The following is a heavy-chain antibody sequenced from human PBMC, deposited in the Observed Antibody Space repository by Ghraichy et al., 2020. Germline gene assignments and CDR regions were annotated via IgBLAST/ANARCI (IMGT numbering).Heavy chain of an antibody. CDR3: VGLFRAGAVIHY. CDR1: GASISTSDYY. Sequence: SETLSLTCTVSGASISTSDYYWGWIRQPPGKGLEWLGRVYYTGSTYYNPSLKSRVTTSIDTSRNQFSLNLNFVTAADAAVYFCVGLFRAGAVIHYWGQGTLVTVSS. V-gene: IGHV4-39*01. J-gene: IGHJ4*02. D-gene: IGHD3-10*01. CDR2: VYYTGST.